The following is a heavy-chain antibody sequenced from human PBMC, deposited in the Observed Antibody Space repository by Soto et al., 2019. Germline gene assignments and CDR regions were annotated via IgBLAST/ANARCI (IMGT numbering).Heavy chain of an antibody. CDR3: ARDLYSSSSYWFDP. CDR1: GGSISSYY. D-gene: IGHD6-6*01. CDR2: IPTSGST. V-gene: IGHV4-4*07. Sequence: PSETLSLTCTVSGGSISSYYWSWIRQPAGKGLEWIGRIPTSGSTNYNRSLKSRVTLSVDTSKNQFSLKLRSVTAADTAVYYCARDLYSSSSYWFDPWGQGSLVTVSS. J-gene: IGHJ5*02.